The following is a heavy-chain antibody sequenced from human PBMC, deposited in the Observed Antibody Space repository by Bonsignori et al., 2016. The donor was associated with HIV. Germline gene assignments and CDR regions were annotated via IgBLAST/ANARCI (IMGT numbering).Heavy chain of an antibody. CDR2: VFYMGGS. Sequence: SETLSLTCTVSGDSINSRSHYWGWIRQAPGKRLEWIGSVFYMGGSYYNPSLKRRVTISMDTSKNQISLNLTSATAADTAVYFCAREWAGSDFWNTYSQACHFDLWGRGILVTVSS. J-gene: IGHJ4*02. D-gene: IGHD3/OR15-3a*01. CDR1: GDSINSRSHY. V-gene: IGHV4-39*07. CDR3: AREWAGSDFWNTYSQACHFDL.